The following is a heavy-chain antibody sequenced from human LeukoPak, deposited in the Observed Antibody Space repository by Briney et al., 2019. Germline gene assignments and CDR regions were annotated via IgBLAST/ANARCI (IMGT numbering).Heavy chain of an antibody. CDR1: GSTFSSYW. V-gene: IGHV3-7*01. Sequence: GGSLRLSCAASGSTFSSYWMSWVRQAPGKGLEWVANIKQDGSEKYYVDSVKGRFTISRDNAKNTLYLQMKSLRAEDTAVYYCVRDWDHFDFDSWGLGTLVTVSS. CDR3: VRDWDHFDFDS. CDR2: IKQDGSEK. D-gene: IGHD3-9*01. J-gene: IGHJ5*01.